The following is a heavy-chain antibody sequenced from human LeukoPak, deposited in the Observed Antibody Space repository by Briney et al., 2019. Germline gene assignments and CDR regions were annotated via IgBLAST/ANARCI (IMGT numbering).Heavy chain of an antibody. J-gene: IGHJ4*02. CDR3: ASGMAVPAAYY. Sequence: SETLSLTCTVSGGSISITTYYWGWIRQPPGKGLEWIESLYYGGNTYYNPYLKSRVTISVDTSKNHFSLELSSVTAAATAVYYCASGMAVPAAYYWGQGTLVTVSS. D-gene: IGHD2-2*01. CDR1: GGSISITTYY. V-gene: IGHV4-39*02. CDR2: LYYGGNT.